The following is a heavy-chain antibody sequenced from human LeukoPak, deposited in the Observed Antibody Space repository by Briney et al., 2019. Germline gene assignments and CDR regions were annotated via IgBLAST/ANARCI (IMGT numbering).Heavy chain of an antibody. CDR2: IKQDGSEK. D-gene: IGHD1-26*01. Sequence: GGSLRLSCAASGFTFSSYWMSWVRQAPGKGLEWVANIKQDGSEKYYVDSVKGRFTISRDNAKNSLYLHMNSLRAEDTAVYYCARDEWEPKAYYFDYWGQGTLVTVSS. CDR3: ARDEWEPKAYYFDY. CDR1: GFTFSSYW. V-gene: IGHV3-7*01. J-gene: IGHJ4*02.